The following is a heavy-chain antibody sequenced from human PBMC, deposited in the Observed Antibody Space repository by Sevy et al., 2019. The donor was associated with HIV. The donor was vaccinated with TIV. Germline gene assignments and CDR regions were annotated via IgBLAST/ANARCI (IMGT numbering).Heavy chain of an antibody. CDR2: IWYDGSNK. CDR1: GFTFSSYG. CDR3: ARDELYYYGSGSYPKRGFQH. J-gene: IGHJ1*01. D-gene: IGHD3-10*01. V-gene: IGHV3-33*01. Sequence: GGSLRLTCAASGFTFSSYGMHWVRQAPGKGLEWVAVIWYDGSNKYYADSVKGRFTISRDNSKNTLYLQMNSLRAEDTAGYYCARDELYYYGSGSYPKRGFQHWGQGTLVTVSS.